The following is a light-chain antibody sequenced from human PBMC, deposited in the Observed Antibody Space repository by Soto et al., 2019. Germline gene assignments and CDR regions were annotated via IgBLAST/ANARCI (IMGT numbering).Light chain of an antibody. J-gene: IGLJ2*01. CDR1: SSDVGAYNY. V-gene: IGLV2-14*01. CDR3: SSYTSSSTLVV. Sequence: QAASVSGSPGQPITISCTGTSSDVGAYNYVSWYQQHPGKAPKLMIYEVSNRPSGVSNRFSGSKSGNTASLTISGLQAEDEADYFCSSYTSSSTLVVFGGGTKLTVL. CDR2: EVS.